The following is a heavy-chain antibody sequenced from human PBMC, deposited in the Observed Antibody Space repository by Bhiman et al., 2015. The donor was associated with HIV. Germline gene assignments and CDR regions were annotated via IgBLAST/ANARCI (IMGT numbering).Heavy chain of an antibody. J-gene: IGHJ4*02. CDR1: GFTFSSHS. Sequence: EVQLVESGGGLVKPGGSLRLSCAASGFTFSSHSMNWVRQAPGKGLEWVSSISSSSYYIYYADSVKGRFTISRDDAKNSLYLQMNSLRAEDTAVYYCARDIGIPLSSGSLFQYWGQGILVTVSS. V-gene: IGHV3-21*01. D-gene: IGHD1-26*01. CDR3: ARDIGIPLSSGSLFQY. CDR2: ISSSSYYI.